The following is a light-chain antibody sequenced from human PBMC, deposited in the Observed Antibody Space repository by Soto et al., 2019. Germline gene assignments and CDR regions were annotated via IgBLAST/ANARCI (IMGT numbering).Light chain of an antibody. V-gene: IGKV3-15*01. J-gene: IGKJ3*01. CDR3: HQYDNLSQT. CDR2: GAS. Sequence: EIVMTQSPATLSVSPGERATLSCRASQSVSSNLAWYQQKPGQAPRLLIYGASTRAIGMPARFSGSGSGTEFTLTISSLQSEDFATYFCHQYDNLSQTFGSGTKVDIK. CDR1: QSVSSN.